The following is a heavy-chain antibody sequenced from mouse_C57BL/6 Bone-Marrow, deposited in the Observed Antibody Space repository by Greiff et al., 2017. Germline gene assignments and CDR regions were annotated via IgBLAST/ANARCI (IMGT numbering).Heavy chain of an antibody. V-gene: IGHV1-7*01. J-gene: IGHJ4*01. D-gene: IGHD4-1*01. CDR3: AGGLGRVYYAMDY. CDR2: INPSSGYT. Sequence: VQLQQSGAELAKPGASVKLSCKASGYTFTSYWMHWVKQRPGQGLEWIGYINPSSGYTKSNQKFKDKATLTADKSSSTAYMQLSSLTYEDSAVYYCAGGLGRVYYAMDYWGQGTSVTVSS. CDR1: GYTFTSYW.